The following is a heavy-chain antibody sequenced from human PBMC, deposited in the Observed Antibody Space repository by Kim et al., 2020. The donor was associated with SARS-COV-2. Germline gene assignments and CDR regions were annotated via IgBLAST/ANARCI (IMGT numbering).Heavy chain of an antibody. Sequence: GGSLRLSCTASGFTFGDYTMSWFRQAPGKGLEWVGFMRKRVYGGTTEYAASVKGRFTISRDDSKNVAYLQMSRLKIEDTAVYYCTKDSVERLPVYWGQGT. CDR2: MRKRVYGGTT. CDR1: GFTFGDYT. V-gene: IGHV3-49*03. CDR3: TKDSVERLPVY. D-gene: IGHD1-1*01. J-gene: IGHJ4*02.